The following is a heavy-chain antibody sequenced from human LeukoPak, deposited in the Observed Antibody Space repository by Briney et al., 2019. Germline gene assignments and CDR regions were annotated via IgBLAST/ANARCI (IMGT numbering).Heavy chain of an antibody. Sequence: GGSLRLSCAPSGSTLTSYWMTWDSQAPGKWREWVANIKQDGREKFYVGSVRGRFTISRDNARNSVSLQKNSLRAEDTAVYYCASEIGTNYWGQGTLVTVSS. J-gene: IGHJ4*02. CDR2: IKQDGREK. V-gene: IGHV3-7*03. CDR3: ASEIGTNY. D-gene: IGHD1-1*01. CDR1: GSTLTSYW.